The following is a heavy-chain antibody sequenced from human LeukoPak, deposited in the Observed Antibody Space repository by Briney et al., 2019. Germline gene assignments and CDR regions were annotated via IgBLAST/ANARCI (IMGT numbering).Heavy chain of an antibody. Sequence: GGSLRLSCAASGFTFTWHGFHWVRQAPGKGLEWVAVMWYDGSTKYYADSVKGRFTISRDNSKNTLYLQMDSLRAEDTAVYYCGKDGAASTYFDNWGPGTLVTVSS. D-gene: IGHD4/OR15-4a*01. V-gene: IGHV3-33*06. CDR2: MWYDGSTK. J-gene: IGHJ4*02. CDR1: GFTFTWHG. CDR3: GKDGAASTYFDN.